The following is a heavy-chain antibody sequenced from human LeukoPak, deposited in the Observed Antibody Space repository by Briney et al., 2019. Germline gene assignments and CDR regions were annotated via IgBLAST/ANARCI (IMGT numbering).Heavy chain of an antibody. Sequence: GESLKISCQGSGYSFTTYWIGWVRQMPGKGLEGMGIIYSGDSETRYSPSFQGQVIISVDKSITTAYLQWTSLKASDTAKYYCATTLYSGIYGDAFDVWGQGTMVTVSS. D-gene: IGHD1-26*01. CDR2: IYSGDSET. J-gene: IGHJ3*01. CDR1: GYSFTTYW. CDR3: ATTLYSGIYGDAFDV. V-gene: IGHV5-51*01.